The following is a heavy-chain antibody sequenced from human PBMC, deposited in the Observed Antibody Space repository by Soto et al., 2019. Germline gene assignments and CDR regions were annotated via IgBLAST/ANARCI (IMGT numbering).Heavy chain of an antibody. CDR1: GFTFSSYA. J-gene: IGHJ4*02. CDR3: ARDAVGIPMVRGVINPIDY. D-gene: IGHD3-10*01. CDR2: ISYDGSNK. Sequence: QVQLVESGGGVVQPGRSLRLSCAASGFTFSSYAMHWVRQAPGKGLAWVAVISYDGSNKYYADSVKGRFTISRDNSKNTLYLQMNSLIAEDTAVYYCARDAVGIPMVRGVINPIDYWGQGTLVTVSS. V-gene: IGHV3-30-3*01.